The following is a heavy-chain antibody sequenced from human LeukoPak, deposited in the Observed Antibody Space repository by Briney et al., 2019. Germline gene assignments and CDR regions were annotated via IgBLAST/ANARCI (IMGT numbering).Heavy chain of an antibody. D-gene: IGHD2-2*01. CDR3: ARHSWTHCSSTSCSVFDY. V-gene: IGHV4-59*08. CDR1: GPSISDYY. Sequence: SETLSLTCTVSGPSISDYYWSWLRQPPGMGLEWIGYIYSSGGTNYNPSLKSRVTISVDTSKNQFSLKLFSVTAADTAVFYCARHSWTHCSSTSCSVFDYWGQGTLVTVSS. CDR2: IYSSGGT. J-gene: IGHJ4*02.